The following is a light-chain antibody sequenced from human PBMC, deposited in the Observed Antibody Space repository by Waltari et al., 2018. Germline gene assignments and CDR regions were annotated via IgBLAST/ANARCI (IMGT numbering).Light chain of an antibody. CDR2: DVT. J-gene: IGLJ3*02. Sequence: QSALTQPRSVSGSPGQSVTISCTGTSSDVGGYNHVSWYQQHPGKAPKLMIFDVTSRPSGVPGRFAGSKSGNTASLTISGLQAEDEADYYCCSYAGSIWVFGGGTRMTVL. CDR3: CSYAGSIWV. V-gene: IGLV2-11*01. CDR1: SSDVGGYNH.